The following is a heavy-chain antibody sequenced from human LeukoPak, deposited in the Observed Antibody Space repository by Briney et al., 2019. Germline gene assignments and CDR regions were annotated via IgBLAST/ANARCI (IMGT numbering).Heavy chain of an antibody. D-gene: IGHD6-13*01. V-gene: IGHV4-59*01. Sequence: SETLSLPCTVSGGSISSYHWSWIRQSPGKGLEWIGYIYSTGSTNYNPSLKSRVSISVDTSKNQFSLKLSSVTAADTAVYYCARRHIAAASTLEYWGQGTLITVSS. CDR1: GGSISSYH. CDR2: IYSTGST. CDR3: ARRHIAAASTLEY. J-gene: IGHJ4*02.